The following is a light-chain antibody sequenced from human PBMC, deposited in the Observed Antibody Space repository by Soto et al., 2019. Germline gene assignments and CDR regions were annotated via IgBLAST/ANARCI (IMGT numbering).Light chain of an antibody. CDR1: QTISSW. J-gene: IGKJ4*01. Sequence: DIQITQSPSTLSGSVGDRVTSTCRASQTISSWLAWYQQKTGKAPKILIYAASTLDAGVPSRFRGSGSGTDFTLTISKLQSEDFATYHCQHYYSYPLSFAGGTKVDIK. V-gene: IGKV1-5*01. CDR2: AAS. CDR3: QHYYSYPLS.